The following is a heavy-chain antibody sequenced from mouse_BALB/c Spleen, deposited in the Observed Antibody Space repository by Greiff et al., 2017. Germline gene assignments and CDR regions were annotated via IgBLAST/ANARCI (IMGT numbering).Heavy chain of an antibody. CDR2: ISSGGGST. J-gene: IGHJ1*01. CDR1: GFAFSSYD. CDR3: ARYGSSEGYFDV. Sequence: EVQLVESGGGLVKPGGSLKLSCAASGFAFSSYDMSWVRQTPEKRLEWVAYISSGGGSTYYPDTVKGRFTISRDNAKNTLYLQMSSLRSEDTALYYCARYGSSEGYFDVWGAGTTVTVSS. D-gene: IGHD1-1*01. V-gene: IGHV5-12-1*01.